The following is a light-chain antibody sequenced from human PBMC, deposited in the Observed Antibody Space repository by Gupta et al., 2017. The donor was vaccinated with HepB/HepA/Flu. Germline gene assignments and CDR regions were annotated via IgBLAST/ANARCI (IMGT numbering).Light chain of an antibody. CDR3: QSQDNRLSSVV. CDR1: STNIGAGYD. CDR2: GNN. J-gene: IGLJ2*01. Sequence: QSVLAQPPSVSGAPGQRVTISCIGSSTNIGAGYDVQWYQQLPGTAPKLLINGNNKRPSGVPDRFSASKSGTSASLAITGLQAEDEADYYCQSQDNRLSSVVFGGGTKLTVL. V-gene: IGLV1-40*01.